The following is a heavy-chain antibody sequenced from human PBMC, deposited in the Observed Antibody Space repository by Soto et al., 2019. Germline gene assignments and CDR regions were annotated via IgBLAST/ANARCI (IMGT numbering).Heavy chain of an antibody. CDR3: ARDMYYYGSGITHRAFDY. D-gene: IGHD3-10*01. CDR2: ISYDGSNK. V-gene: IGHV3-30-3*01. J-gene: IGHJ4*02. Sequence: QVQLVESGGGVVQPGRSLRLSCAASGFTFSSYAMHWVRQAPGKGLEWVAVISYDGSNKYYADSVKGRFTISRDNSKNTLYLQMNSLRAEDTAVYYCARDMYYYGSGITHRAFDYWGQGTLVSVSS. CDR1: GFTFSSYA.